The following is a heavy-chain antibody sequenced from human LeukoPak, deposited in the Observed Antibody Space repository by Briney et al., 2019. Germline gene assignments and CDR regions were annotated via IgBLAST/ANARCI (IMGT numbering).Heavy chain of an antibody. CDR3: VKVAKYYYGSETYYFFEH. CDR1: GFTFTTYW. Sequence: GGSLRLSCAASGFTFTTYWMSWVRQLPGKGLEWVANINQDGTEKYYVDSVKGRFTISRDNAKNSLDLQMNSLRVEDTGIYYCVKVAKYYYGSETYYFFEHWGQGTPVTASS. D-gene: IGHD3-10*01. CDR2: INQDGTEK. J-gene: IGHJ4*02. V-gene: IGHV3-7*01.